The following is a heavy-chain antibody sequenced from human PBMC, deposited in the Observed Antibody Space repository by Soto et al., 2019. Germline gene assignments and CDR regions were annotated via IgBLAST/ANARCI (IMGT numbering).Heavy chain of an antibody. Sequence: GASVKVSCKASGYTFTGYYMHWVRQAPGQGLEWMGWINPNSGGTNYAQKFQGRVTMTRDTSISTAYMELSRLRSDDTAVYYCARAYCSGGSCYYYYGMDVWGQGTTVTVFS. J-gene: IGHJ6*02. V-gene: IGHV1-2*02. CDR3: ARAYCSGGSCYYYYGMDV. D-gene: IGHD2-15*01. CDR2: INPNSGGT. CDR1: GYTFTGYY.